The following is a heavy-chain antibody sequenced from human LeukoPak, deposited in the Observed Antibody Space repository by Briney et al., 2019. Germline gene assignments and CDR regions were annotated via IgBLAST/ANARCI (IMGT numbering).Heavy chain of an antibody. J-gene: IGHJ4*02. V-gene: IGHV4-30-2*01. Sequence: PSETLSLTCSVSGDYINNGGHYWSWIRQPPGKTLEYIGYISHRGSTYYNPSLRSRLTISVDGSRNQFSLKLRSVTAADTAVYYCARSEDSGSYFSFDYWGQGTLVAVSS. CDR1: GDYINNGGHY. CDR2: ISHRGST. CDR3: ARSEDSGSYFSFDY. D-gene: IGHD1-26*01.